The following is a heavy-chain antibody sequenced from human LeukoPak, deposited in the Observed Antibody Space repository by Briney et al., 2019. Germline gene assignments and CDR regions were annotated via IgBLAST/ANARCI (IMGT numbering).Heavy chain of an antibody. Sequence: GGSLRLSCAASGFTFSSYGMSWVRQAPGKGLEWVANIKQDGSEKYYVDSVKGRFTISRDNAKNSLYLQMNSLRAEDTAVYYCARKNGLDYWGQGTLVTVSS. J-gene: IGHJ4*02. V-gene: IGHV3-7*01. CDR2: IKQDGSEK. CDR3: ARKNGLDY. CDR1: GFTFSSYG.